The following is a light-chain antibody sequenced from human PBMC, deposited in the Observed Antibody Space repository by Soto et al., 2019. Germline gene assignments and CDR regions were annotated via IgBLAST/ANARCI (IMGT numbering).Light chain of an antibody. V-gene: IGLV1-40*01. Sequence: QSVLTQPPSVSGAPGQRVTISCTGSSSNIGAGYDVQWYQQLPGTAPKVLIFGNSNRPSGVPDRFSGSKSGTSASLAISGLRSEDEADYYCAAWDDSLSGRVVFGGGTKVTVL. CDR2: GNS. CDR1: SSNIGAGYD. CDR3: AAWDDSLSGRVV. J-gene: IGLJ2*01.